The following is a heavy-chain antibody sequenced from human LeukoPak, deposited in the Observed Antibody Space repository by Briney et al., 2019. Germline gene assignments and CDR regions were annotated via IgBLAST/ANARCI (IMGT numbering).Heavy chain of an antibody. CDR3: ARRIDCSSTSCYMGGYNWFDP. J-gene: IGHJ5*02. CDR1: GGSSSSYY. Sequence: SETLSLTCSVSGGSSSSYYWSWMRQPTGKGLEWIGYIYYSGSTNYNPSLKSRVTISVDTSKNQFSLKLSSVTAADTAVYYCARRIDCSSTSCYMGGYNWFDPWGQGTLVTVSS. CDR2: IYYSGST. D-gene: IGHD2-2*02. V-gene: IGHV4-59*08.